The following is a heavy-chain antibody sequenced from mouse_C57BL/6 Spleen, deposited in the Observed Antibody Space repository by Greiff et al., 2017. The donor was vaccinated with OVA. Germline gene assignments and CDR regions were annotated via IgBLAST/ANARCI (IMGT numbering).Heavy chain of an antibody. J-gene: IGHJ4*01. CDR2: IDPSDSYT. Sequence: QVQLQQPGAELVKPGASVKLSCKASGYTFTSYWMQWVKQRPGQGLEWIGEIDPSDSYTNYNQKFKGKATLTVDTSSSTAYMQLSSLTSEDSAVDYCAGYDYSVAMDYWGQGTSVTGSS. CDR1: GYTFTSYW. CDR3: AGYDYSVAMDY. D-gene: IGHD2-4*01. V-gene: IGHV1-50*01.